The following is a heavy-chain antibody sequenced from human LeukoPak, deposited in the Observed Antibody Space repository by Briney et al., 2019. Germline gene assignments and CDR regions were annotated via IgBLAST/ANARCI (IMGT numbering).Heavy chain of an antibody. Sequence: PGGSLRLSCTASGFTFSTYWMTWVRQAPGKGLEWVASINQDENHRHYVPSARGRFTISRDNAENSLLLQMNSLTAEDTAIYYCARSGPQAPDCYHYWGQGTQVTVSS. CDR2: INQDENHR. CDR3: ARSGPQAPDCYHY. D-gene: IGHD2-21*02. V-gene: IGHV3-7*03. J-gene: IGHJ4*02. CDR1: GFTFSTYW.